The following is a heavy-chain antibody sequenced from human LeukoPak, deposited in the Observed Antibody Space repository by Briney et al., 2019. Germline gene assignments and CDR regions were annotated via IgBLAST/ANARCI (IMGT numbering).Heavy chain of an antibody. CDR1: GYTFTSYG. Sequence: GASVKVSCKASGYTFTSYGISWVRQAPGQGLEWMGGIIPIIGTANYAQKFQGRVTITTDESTSTAYMELSSLRSEDTAVYYCARSNCSSTSCPRGLYYYYMDVWGKGTTVTVSS. CDR2: IIPIIGTA. V-gene: IGHV1-69*05. CDR3: ARSNCSSTSCPRGLYYYYMDV. J-gene: IGHJ6*03. D-gene: IGHD2-2*01.